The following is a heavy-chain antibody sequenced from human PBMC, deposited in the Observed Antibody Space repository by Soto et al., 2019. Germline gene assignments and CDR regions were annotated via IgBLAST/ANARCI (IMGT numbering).Heavy chain of an antibody. D-gene: IGHD6-6*01. J-gene: IGHJ5*02. CDR2: ISSSSSYI. V-gene: IGHV3-21*01. Sequence: GGSLRLSCAASGFTFSSYSMNWVRQAPGKGLEWVSSISSSSSYIYYADSVKGRFTISRDNAKNSLYLQMNSLRAEDTAVYYCAAEYSSSLDPSWFDPWGQGTLVTVSS. CDR3: AAEYSSSLDPSWFDP. CDR1: GFTFSSYS.